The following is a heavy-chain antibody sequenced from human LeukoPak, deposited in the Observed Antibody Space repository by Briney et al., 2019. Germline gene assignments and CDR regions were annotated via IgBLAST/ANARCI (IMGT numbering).Heavy chain of an antibody. CDR2: IRHDGSSE. J-gene: IGHJ5*02. CDR3: ARHNTRFLERLPALGS. V-gene: IGHV3-30*02. CDR1: GFTFNSYA. Sequence: GGSLRLSCLASGFTFNSYAMHWVRRAPGKGLECVAFIRHDGSSEYYADSVKGRFIISRDRSENTLYLQMKSLRPEDTAMYYCARHNTRFLERLPALGSWGQGTLVTVSS. D-gene: IGHD3-3*01.